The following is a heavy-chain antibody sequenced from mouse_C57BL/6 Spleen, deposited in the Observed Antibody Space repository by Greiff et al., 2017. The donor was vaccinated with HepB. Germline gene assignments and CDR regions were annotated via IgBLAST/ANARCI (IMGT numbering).Heavy chain of an antibody. CDR1: GFTFSSYA. CDR3: ARDPLYGRSLSYFNY. D-gene: IGHD1-1*01. V-gene: IGHV5-4*01. CDR2: ISDGGSYT. J-gene: IGHJ2*01. Sequence: EVMLVESGGGLVKPGGSLKLSCAASGFTFSSYAMSWVRQTPEKRLEWVATISDGGSYTYYPDNVKGRFTISRDNAKNNLYLQMSHLKSEDTAIYYCARDPLYGRSLSYFNYWGQGTTLTVSS.